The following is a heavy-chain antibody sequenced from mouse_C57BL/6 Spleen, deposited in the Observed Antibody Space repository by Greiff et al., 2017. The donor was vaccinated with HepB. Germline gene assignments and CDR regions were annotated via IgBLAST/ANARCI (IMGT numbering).Heavy chain of an antibody. J-gene: IGHJ2*01. CDR3: TRRDYDGDYFDY. CDR1: GYTFTDYE. V-gene: IGHV1-15*01. D-gene: IGHD2-4*01. Sequence: QVQLQQSGAELVRPGASVTLSCKASGYTFTDYEMHWVKQTPVHGLEWIGAIDPETGGTAYNQKFKGKAILTADKSSSTAYMELRSLTSEDSAVYYCTRRDYDGDYFDYWGQGTTLTVSS. CDR2: IDPETGGT.